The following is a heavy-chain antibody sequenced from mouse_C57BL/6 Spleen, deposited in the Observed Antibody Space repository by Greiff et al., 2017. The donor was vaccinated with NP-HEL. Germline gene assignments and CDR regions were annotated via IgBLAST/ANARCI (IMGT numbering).Heavy chain of an antibody. CDR2: ISYDGSN. V-gene: IGHV3-6*01. J-gene: IGHJ1*03. Sequence: EVQLQESGPGLVKPSQSLSLTCSVTGYSITSGYYWNWIRQFPGNKLEWMGYISYDGSNNYNPSLKNRISITRDTSKNQFFLKLNSVTTEDTATYYCARGFYYDYDYWYFDVWGTGTTVTVSS. CDR3: ARGFYYDYDYWYFDV. D-gene: IGHD2-4*01. CDR1: GYSITSGYY.